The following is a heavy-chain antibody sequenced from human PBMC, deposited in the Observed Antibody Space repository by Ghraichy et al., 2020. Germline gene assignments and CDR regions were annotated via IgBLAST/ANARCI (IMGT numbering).Heavy chain of an antibody. CDR2: IYYSGST. Sequence: SETLSLTCTVSGGSISSGGYYWSWIRQHPGKGLEWIGYIYYSGSTYYNPSLKSRVTISVDTSKNQFSLKLSSVTAADTAVYYCATGYYYDSSGYLGNDAFDIWGQGTMVTVSS. J-gene: IGHJ3*02. V-gene: IGHV4-31*03. CDR3: ATGYYYDSSGYLGNDAFDI. D-gene: IGHD3-22*01. CDR1: GGSISSGGYY.